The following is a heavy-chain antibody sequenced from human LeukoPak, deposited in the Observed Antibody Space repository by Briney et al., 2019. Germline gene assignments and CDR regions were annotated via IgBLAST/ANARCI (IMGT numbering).Heavy chain of an antibody. CDR2: ISGSGGST. CDR1: GFTFSSYA. CDR3: ARGVYDILTGYCYGMDV. V-gene: IGHV3-23*01. Sequence: PGGSLRLSCAASGFTFSSYAMSWVRQAPGKGLEWVSAISGSGGSTYYADSVKGRFTISRDNSKNTLYLQMNSLRAEDTAVYYCARGVYDILTGYCYGMDVWGQGTTVTVSS. J-gene: IGHJ6*02. D-gene: IGHD3-9*01.